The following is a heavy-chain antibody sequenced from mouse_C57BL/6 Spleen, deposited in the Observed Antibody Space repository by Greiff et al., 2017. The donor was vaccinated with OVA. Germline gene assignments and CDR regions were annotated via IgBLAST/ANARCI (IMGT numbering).Heavy chain of an antibody. CDR1: GYTFTSYW. Sequence: VQLQQPGAELVRPGTSVKLSCKASGYTFTSYWMHWVKQRPGQGLEWIGVIDPSDSYTNYNQKFKGKATLTVDTSSSTAYMQLSSLTSEDSEVYYCARLITTASRGFAYWGQGTLVTVSA. V-gene: IGHV1-59*01. J-gene: IGHJ3*01. D-gene: IGHD1-2*01. CDR3: ARLITTASRGFAY. CDR2: IDPSDSYT.